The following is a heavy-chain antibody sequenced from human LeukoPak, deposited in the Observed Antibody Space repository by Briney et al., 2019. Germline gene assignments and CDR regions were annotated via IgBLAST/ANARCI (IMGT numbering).Heavy chain of an antibody. CDR2: INQYGREK. J-gene: IGHJ3*02. CDR3: ARDSSSWYDLPPQNFDI. D-gene: IGHD6-13*01. V-gene: IGHV3-7*01. Sequence: GGALTLSCPASGLTYSSYLMNWVRQAPGKGLEWVANINQYGREKYYVGSVNGRFTISSDNAKNSLYMQMNSMRAEDTAVYYCARDSSSWYDLPPQNFDIWGQGTMVTVSS. CDR1: GLTYSSYL.